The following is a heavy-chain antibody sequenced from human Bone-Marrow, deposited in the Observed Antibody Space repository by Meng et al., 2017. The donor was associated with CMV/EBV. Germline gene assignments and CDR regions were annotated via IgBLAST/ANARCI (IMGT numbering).Heavy chain of an antibody. V-gene: IGHV3-48*03. Sequence: GESLKISCAASGFTFSSYEMNWVRQAPGKGLEWVSYISSSGSTIYYADSVKGRFTISRDNSKNTLYLQMNSLRAEDTAVYYCAKSEEIGRYQLLKRRYYYYGMDVWGQGTTVTVSS. CDR1: GFTFSSYE. CDR2: ISSSGSTI. CDR3: AKSEEIGRYQLLKRRYYYYGMDV. J-gene: IGHJ6*02. D-gene: IGHD2-2*01.